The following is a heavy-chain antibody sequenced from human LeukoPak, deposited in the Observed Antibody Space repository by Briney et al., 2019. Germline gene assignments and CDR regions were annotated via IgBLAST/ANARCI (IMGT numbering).Heavy chain of an antibody. CDR1: GFTFSSYA. V-gene: IGHV3-30-3*01. CDR2: ISYDGSNK. J-gene: IGHJ4*02. D-gene: IGHD6-19*01. CDR3: AREGSDSSGWLADFDY. Sequence: GRSLRLSCAASGFTFSSYAMHWVRQAPGKGLEWVAVISYDGSNKYYADSVKGRFTISRDNSKNTLYLQMNSLRAEDTAVYYCAREGSDSSGWLADFDYWGQGTLVTVSS.